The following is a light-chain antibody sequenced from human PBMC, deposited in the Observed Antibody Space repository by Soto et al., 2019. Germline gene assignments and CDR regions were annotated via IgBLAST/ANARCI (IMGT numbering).Light chain of an antibody. J-gene: IGKJ1*01. Sequence: EIVLTQPGATVSVSPGERVTPSSRASQGIGSTLAWYRQQPGQAPRLLIYGASSRATGKTDRFSGSGSGTEFTLTISRLEPEDFAVYYCQYGTSPTWTFGQGTKVDIK. CDR2: GAS. CDR1: QGIGST. V-gene: IGKV3-20*01. CDR3: QYGTSPTWT.